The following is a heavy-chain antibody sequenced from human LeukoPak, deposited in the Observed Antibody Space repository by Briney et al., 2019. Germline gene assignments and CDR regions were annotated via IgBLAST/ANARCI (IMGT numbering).Heavy chain of an antibody. CDR1: GFTFSSYS. CDR3: ARVGGLDTAMSGAMDV. D-gene: IGHD5-18*01. Sequence: PGGSLILSCAASGFTFSSYSMNWVRQAPGKGLEWVSSISSSSSYIFYADSVKGRFTISRDNAKNSLYLQMNSLRAEDTAVYFCARVGGLDTAMSGAMDVWGQGTTVTVSS. CDR2: ISSSSSYI. J-gene: IGHJ6*02. V-gene: IGHV3-21*01.